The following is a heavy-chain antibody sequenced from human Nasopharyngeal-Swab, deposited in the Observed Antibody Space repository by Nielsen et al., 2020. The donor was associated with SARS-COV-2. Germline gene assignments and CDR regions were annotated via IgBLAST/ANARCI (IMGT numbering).Heavy chain of an antibody. D-gene: IGHD6-13*01. CDR3: VRSSSWYYFDY. J-gene: IGHJ4*02. Sequence: SETLSLTCTVSGDSISSSSYYWGWIRQPPGMGLEWIGSVYYSWSTSYYNPSLKGRVAISVDTSKNQFSLQLSSVTAADTAVYYCVRSSSWYYFDYWAQGTQVTVSS. CDR2: VYYSWSTS. CDR1: GDSISSSSYY. V-gene: IGHV4-39*01.